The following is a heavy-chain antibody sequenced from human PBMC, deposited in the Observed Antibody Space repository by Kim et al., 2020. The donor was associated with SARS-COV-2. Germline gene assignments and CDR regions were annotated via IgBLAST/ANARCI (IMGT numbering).Heavy chain of an antibody. CDR3: AREDYDFWSGSPNYMDV. CDR2: INTNTGNP. J-gene: IGHJ6*03. D-gene: IGHD3-3*01. Sequence: ASVKVSCKASGYTFTSYAMNWVRQAPGQGLEWMGWINTNTGNPTYAQGFTGRFVFSLDTSVSTAYLQISSLKAEDTAVYYCAREDYDFWSGSPNYMDVWGQGTTVTVSS. CDR1: GYTFTSYA. V-gene: IGHV7-4-1*02.